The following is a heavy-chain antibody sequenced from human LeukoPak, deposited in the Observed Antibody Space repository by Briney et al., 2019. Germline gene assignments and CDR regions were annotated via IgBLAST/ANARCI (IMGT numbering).Heavy chain of an antibody. Sequence: PGGSLRLSCAASGFTVSNNYMNWVRQAPGKGLEWVSVMYSGGSTYYADSVKGRFTISRDNSKNTLYLQMNSLRAEDTAVYYCAKDDPMFGELFHTLGYYYGMDVWGQGTTVTVSS. V-gene: IGHV3-53*01. CDR3: AKDDPMFGELFHTLGYYYGMDV. D-gene: IGHD3-10*02. CDR2: MYSGGST. CDR1: GFTVSNNY. J-gene: IGHJ6*02.